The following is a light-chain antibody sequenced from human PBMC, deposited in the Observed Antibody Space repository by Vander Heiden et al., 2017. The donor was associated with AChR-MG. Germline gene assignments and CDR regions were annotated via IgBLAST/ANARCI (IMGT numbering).Light chain of an antibody. J-gene: IGLJ1*01. Sequence: QSALTQPRSLSGSPCQSVTISCTGTSGDGGGENYDSRYQQPPGKAPNLMINDVSKRPSGVPDRFSGSKSGNTASLTISGLQAEDEADYYCCSYAGSYTYVFGTGTKVTVL. CDR1: SGDGGGENY. V-gene: IGLV2-11*01. CDR2: DVS. CDR3: CSYAGSYTYV.